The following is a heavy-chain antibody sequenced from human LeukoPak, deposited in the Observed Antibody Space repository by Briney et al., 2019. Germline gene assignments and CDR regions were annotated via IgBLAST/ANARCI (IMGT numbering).Heavy chain of an antibody. CDR1: GFIFRSYW. J-gene: IGHJ6*03. D-gene: IGHD3-10*01. CDR2: IKQDGSEK. V-gene: IGHV3-7*01. CDR3: AREGGSYYCYMDV. Sequence: GGSLRLSCAASGFIFRSYWMSWVRQAPGKGLEWVANIKQDGSEKYYVDSLKGRFTISRDNAKNSLYLQMNSLRAEDTGVYYCAREGGSYYCYMDVWGKGTTVTISS.